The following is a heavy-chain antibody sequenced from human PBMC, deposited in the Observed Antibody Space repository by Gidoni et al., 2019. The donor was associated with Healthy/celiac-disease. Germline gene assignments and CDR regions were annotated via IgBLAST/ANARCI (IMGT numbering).Heavy chain of an antibody. D-gene: IGHD2-15*01. Sequence: EVQLLESGGGLVQPGGSLRLYCAASGFTFSSYAMSWVRQAPGKGLDLVSAISGSGGSTYYADSVKGRFTISRDNSKNTLYLQMNSLRAEDTAVYYCAKTPIRVVAATDFDYWGQGTLVTVSS. J-gene: IGHJ4*02. CDR1: GFTFSSYA. CDR3: AKTPIRVVAATDFDY. V-gene: IGHV3-23*01. CDR2: ISGSGGST.